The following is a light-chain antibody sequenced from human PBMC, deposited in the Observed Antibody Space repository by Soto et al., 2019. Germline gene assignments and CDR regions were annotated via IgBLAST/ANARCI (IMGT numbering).Light chain of an antibody. CDR3: QQRSDWHPSLT. V-gene: IGKV3-11*01. CDR2: ATS. CDR1: QSVSSS. J-gene: IGKJ4*01. Sequence: EIVLTQSPATLSLSPGERATLSCRASQSVSSSLAWYQHKPGQAPRLLIYATSHRATDIPTRFSGSGSETDFTLTNSSLEPEDFAVYYCQQRSDWHPSLTFGGGTKVE.